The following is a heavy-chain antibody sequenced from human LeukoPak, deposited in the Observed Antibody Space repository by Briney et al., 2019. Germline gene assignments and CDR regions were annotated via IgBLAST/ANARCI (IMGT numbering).Heavy chain of an antibody. CDR2: MNPNSGNT. CDR3: ARDSEGSDAFDI. D-gene: IGHD3-10*01. V-gene: IGHV1-8*01. CDR1: GYTFTSYD. J-gene: IGHJ3*02. Sequence: ASVKVSCKASGYTFTSYDINWVRQATGQGLEWMGWMNPNSGNTSYAQKFQGRVTMTSDTSTSTVYMELSSLRSEDTAVYYCARDSEGSDAFDIWGQGTMATVSS.